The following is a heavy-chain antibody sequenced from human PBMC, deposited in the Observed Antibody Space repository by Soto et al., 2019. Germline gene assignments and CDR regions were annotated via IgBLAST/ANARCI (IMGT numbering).Heavy chain of an antibody. J-gene: IGHJ5*02. V-gene: IGHV5-51*01. CDR1: GYSFTNYW. CDR3: ARHGFYGDYSSNYFDP. Sequence: ESLKISCKGSGYSFTNYWIAWVRQMPGKGLEYMGIIYPSDSDTRYSPSFQGQVTISADKSISTAYLQWSSLKASDTAIYYCARHGFYGDYSSNYFDPWGQGTLVTVSS. D-gene: IGHD4-17*01. CDR2: IYPSDSDT.